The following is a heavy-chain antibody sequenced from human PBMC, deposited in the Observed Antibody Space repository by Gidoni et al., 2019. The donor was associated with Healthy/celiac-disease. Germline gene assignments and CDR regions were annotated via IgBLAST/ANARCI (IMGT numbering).Heavy chain of an antibody. J-gene: IGHJ5*02. CDR2: IIPIFGTA. CDR3: ARYYCSGGSCLRSWFDP. V-gene: IGHV1-69*01. Sequence: GGIIPIFGTANYAQKFQGRVTITADESTSTAYMELSSLRSEDTAVYYCARYYCSGGSCLRSWFDPWGQGTLVTVSS. D-gene: IGHD2-15*01.